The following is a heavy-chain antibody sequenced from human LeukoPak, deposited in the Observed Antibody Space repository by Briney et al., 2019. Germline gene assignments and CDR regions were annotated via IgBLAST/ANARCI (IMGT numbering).Heavy chain of an antibody. Sequence: SETLSLTCTVSGGSISSYYWSWIRQPPGKGLEWIGEINHSGSTKYNPSLKSRVTISVDTSKNQFSLKLSSVTAADTAVYYCARRHYYDSSGYLSFDYWGQGTLVTVSS. CDR1: GGSISSYY. J-gene: IGHJ4*02. CDR2: INHSGST. D-gene: IGHD3-22*01. V-gene: IGHV4-34*01. CDR3: ARRHYYDSSGYLSFDY.